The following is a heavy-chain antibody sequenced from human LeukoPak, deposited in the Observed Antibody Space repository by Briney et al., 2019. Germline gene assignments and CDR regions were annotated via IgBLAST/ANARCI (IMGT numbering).Heavy chain of an antibody. CDR1: GFTFSSYA. J-gene: IGHJ4*02. D-gene: IGHD6-19*01. V-gene: IGHV3-23*01. Sequence: PGRSLRLSCAASGFTFSSYAMSWVRQAPGKGLEWVSAISGSGGSTYYADSVKGRFTISRDNSKNTLYLQMNSLRAEDTAVYYCAKGQWLSYYFDYWGQGTLVTVSS. CDR3: AKGQWLSYYFDY. CDR2: ISGSGGST.